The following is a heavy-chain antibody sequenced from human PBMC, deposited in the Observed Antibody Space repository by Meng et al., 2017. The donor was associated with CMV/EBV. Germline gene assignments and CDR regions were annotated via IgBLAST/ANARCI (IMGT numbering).Heavy chain of an antibody. CDR2: ISGSGGST. Sequence: GGSLRLSCAASGFTSSSYAMSWVRQAPGKGLEWVSAISGSGGSTYYADSVKGRFTISRDNSKNTLYLQMNSLRAEDTAVYYCAKDRGITMIVVVINYFDYWGQGTLVTVSS. CDR1: GFTSSSYA. V-gene: IGHV3-23*01. J-gene: IGHJ4*02. D-gene: IGHD3-22*01. CDR3: AKDRGITMIVVVINYFDY.